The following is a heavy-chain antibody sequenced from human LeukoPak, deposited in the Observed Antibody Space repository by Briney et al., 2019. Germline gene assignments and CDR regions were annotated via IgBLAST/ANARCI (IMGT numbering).Heavy chain of an antibody. J-gene: IGHJ4*02. Sequence: GRSLRLSCTASGFTFGDYLMSWFRQAPGKGLEWIGFISGGTTEYAASVKGTFTISRDDSTSIAYLQMNSLTTEDTAVYYCSRGSGWLSVYWGQGTLVTVSS. CDR3: SRGSGWLSVY. D-gene: IGHD6-19*01. CDR2: ISGGTT. V-gene: IGHV3-49*03. CDR1: GFTFGDYL.